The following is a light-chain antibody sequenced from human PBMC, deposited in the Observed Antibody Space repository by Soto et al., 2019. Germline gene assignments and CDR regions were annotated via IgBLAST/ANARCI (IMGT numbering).Light chain of an antibody. Sequence: EIVMTQSPATLSVSPGERATLSCRASQSVSSNLAWYQQKPGQAPRLLIFGASTRATGIAARFSGSGSGTEFTLTISSLQSEDLAFYSCHQYNDCPQTFGQGTKVEIK. V-gene: IGKV3-15*01. CDR1: QSVSSN. J-gene: IGKJ1*01. CDR3: HQYNDCPQT. CDR2: GAS.